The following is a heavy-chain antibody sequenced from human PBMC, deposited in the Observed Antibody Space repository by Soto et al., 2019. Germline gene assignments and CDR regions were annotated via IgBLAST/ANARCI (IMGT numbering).Heavy chain of an antibody. D-gene: IGHD2-15*01. Sequence: TGGSLRLSCTASGFTFSNYAMSWVRQAPGKGLEWVSTISGSGDSTNYADSVKGQFAISRDNSNNMLYVQMDSLRVEDTAVYYCAKENRRGYCSGGICYGYFDYWGQGTLVTVSS. J-gene: IGHJ4*02. CDR1: GFTFSNYA. V-gene: IGHV3-23*01. CDR3: AKENRRGYCSGGICYGYFDY. CDR2: ISGSGDST.